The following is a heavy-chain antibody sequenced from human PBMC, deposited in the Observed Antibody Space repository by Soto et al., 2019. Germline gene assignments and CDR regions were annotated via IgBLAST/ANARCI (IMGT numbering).Heavy chain of an antibody. CDR3: ARHGVRAAATNWFDP. CDR2: MYHGGTT. D-gene: IGHD6-13*01. Sequence: PSETLSLTCSVSCGSISSGSYYWGWIRQTPGRGLEWIASMYHGGTTYSNPSLKSRVTISVDTSKNQFSLRLTSVTAADAAVYYCARHGVRAAATNWFDPWGQGTLVTVSS. V-gene: IGHV4-39*01. CDR1: CGSISSGSYY. J-gene: IGHJ5*02.